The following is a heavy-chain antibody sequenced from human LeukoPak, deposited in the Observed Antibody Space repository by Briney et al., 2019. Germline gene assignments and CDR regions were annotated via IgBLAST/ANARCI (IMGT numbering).Heavy chain of an antibody. CDR2: IYYSGST. Sequence: SETLSLTCTVSGGSISSDYWSWIRQPPGKGLECIGYIYYSGSTNYSPSLRSRVTISVDTSKNQFSLRLSSVTAADTVVYYCARAYGSGTDWFFDLWGRGTLVTVSS. CDR3: ARAYGSGTDWFFDL. D-gene: IGHD3-10*01. CDR1: GGSISSDY. V-gene: IGHV4-59*08. J-gene: IGHJ2*01.